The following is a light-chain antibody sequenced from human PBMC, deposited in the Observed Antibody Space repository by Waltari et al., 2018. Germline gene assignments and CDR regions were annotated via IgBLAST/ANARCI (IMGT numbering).Light chain of an antibody. CDR1: TLADKY. CDR2: QDN. Sequence: SYELTQPPSISVSPGQTARLTCSGETLADKYVSWYQQKSGQSPTLVIYQDNKRPSGIPERFAGSNSGNTATLTISETQTFDEADFYCQAWDITTKVVFGGGTKLTVL. V-gene: IGLV3-1*01. CDR3: QAWDITTKVV. J-gene: IGLJ2*01.